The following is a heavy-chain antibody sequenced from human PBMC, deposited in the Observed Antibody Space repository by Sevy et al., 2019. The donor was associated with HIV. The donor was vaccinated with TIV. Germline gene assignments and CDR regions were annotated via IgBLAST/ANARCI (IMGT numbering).Heavy chain of an antibody. D-gene: IGHD1-26*01. CDR3: ARGAQGALDY. Sequence: GGSLRLSCEASGFSFSDYWMNWVRQAPGRGLEWVANIKEDGSDKNFKDSVKGSLTVSRDNAKYSVFLQLESLTVEDTAVYYCARGAQGALDYWGQGTQVTVSS. J-gene: IGHJ4*02. CDR1: GFSFSDYW. V-gene: IGHV3-7*01. CDR2: IKEDGSDK.